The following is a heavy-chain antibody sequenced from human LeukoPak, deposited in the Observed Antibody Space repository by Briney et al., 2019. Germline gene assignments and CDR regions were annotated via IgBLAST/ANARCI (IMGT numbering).Heavy chain of an antibody. CDR1: GGSISSGSYY. Sequence: SETLSLTCTVSGGSISSGSYYWSWIRQPAGKGLEWIGRIYTSGSTNYNPSLKSRVTISVDTSKNQFSLKLSSVTAADTAVYYCARAMAEFGEFLNFDYWGQGTLVTVSS. CDR2: IYTSGST. D-gene: IGHD3-10*01. V-gene: IGHV4-61*02. J-gene: IGHJ4*02. CDR3: ARAMAEFGEFLNFDY.